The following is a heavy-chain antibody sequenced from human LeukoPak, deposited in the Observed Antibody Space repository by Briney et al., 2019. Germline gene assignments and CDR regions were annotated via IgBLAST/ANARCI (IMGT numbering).Heavy chain of an antibody. Sequence: PGGSLRVSCAASGFTFSSYAMHWVRQAPGKGLEWVAVISYGGSNKFYADSVKGRFTISRDNSKNTLFLQMNSLRAEDTAVYYCARDRSQRAYSYGPDGEWGQGTLVTVSS. V-gene: IGHV3-30*01. J-gene: IGHJ4*02. CDR2: ISYGGSNK. CDR1: GFTFSSYA. D-gene: IGHD5-18*01. CDR3: ARDRSQRAYSYGPDGE.